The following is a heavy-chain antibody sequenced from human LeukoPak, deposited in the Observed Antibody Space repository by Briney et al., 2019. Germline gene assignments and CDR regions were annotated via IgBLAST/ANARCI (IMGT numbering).Heavy chain of an antibody. CDR2: ISWSSGSI. Sequence: PGGSLRLSCAASGFTFDDYAMHWVRQAPGKGLEWVSGISWSSGSICYADSVKGRFTVSRDNAKNSLYLQMNSLRAEDTALYYCVKDGNYSGSGSSPGWFDPWGQGALVTVSS. D-gene: IGHD3-10*01. CDR3: VKDGNYSGSGSSPGWFDP. CDR1: GFTFDDYA. J-gene: IGHJ5*02. V-gene: IGHV3-9*01.